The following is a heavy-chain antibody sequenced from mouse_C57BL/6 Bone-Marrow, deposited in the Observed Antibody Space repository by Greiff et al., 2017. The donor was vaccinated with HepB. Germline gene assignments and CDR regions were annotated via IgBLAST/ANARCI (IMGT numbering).Heavy chain of an antibody. D-gene: IGHD2-3*01. J-gene: IGHJ1*03. CDR3: ARDWWLLHWYFDV. CDR1: GYTFTSYG. Sequence: VKLVESGAELARPGASVKLSCKASGYTFTSYGISWVKQRTGQGLEWIGEIYPRSGNTYYNEKFKGKATLTADKSSNTAYMELRSLTSEDSAVYFCARDWWLLHWYFDVWGTGTTVTVSS. V-gene: IGHV1-81*01. CDR2: IYPRSGNT.